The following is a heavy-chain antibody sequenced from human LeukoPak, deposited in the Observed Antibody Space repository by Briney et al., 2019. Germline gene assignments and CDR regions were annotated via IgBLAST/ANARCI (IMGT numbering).Heavy chain of an antibody. CDR2: INPNSGGT. J-gene: IGHJ4*02. CDR1: GYTFTGYY. V-gene: IGHV1-2*02. CDR3: ALGTCSGGSCSSFDY. Sequence: GASVKVSCKASGYTFTGYYMHWVRQAPGQGLEWMGWINPNSGGTNYAQKFQGRVTMTRDTSISTAYMELSRLRSDDTAVYYCALGTCSGGSCSSFDYWGQGTLVTVSS. D-gene: IGHD2-15*01.